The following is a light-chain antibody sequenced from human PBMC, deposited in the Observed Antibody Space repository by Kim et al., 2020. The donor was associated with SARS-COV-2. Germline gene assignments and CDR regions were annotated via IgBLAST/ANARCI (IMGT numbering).Light chain of an antibody. CDR2: DAS. V-gene: IGKV3-11*01. J-gene: IGKJ5*01. CDR3: QQRSNWPII. Sequence: SQGERATLNCRARRSVGSYLAWYQQKPGQAPRLLIYDASNRATGSPARFSGSGSGTDFTLTISSLEPEDFAVYYCQQRSNWPIIFGQGTRLEIK. CDR1: RSVGSY.